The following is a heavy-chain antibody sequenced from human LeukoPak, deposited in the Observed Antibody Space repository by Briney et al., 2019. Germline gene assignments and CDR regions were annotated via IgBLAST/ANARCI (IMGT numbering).Heavy chain of an antibody. CDR3: ARGLQQLVDY. Sequence: GSLRLSCTVSGFTVSSNSMSWVRQAPGKGLEWIGYIYYSGSTNYNPSLKSRVTISVDTSKNQFSLKLSSVTAADTAVYYCARGLQQLVDYWGQGTLVTVSS. CDR2: IYYSGST. J-gene: IGHJ4*02. D-gene: IGHD6-13*01. CDR1: GFTVSSNS. V-gene: IGHV4-59*02.